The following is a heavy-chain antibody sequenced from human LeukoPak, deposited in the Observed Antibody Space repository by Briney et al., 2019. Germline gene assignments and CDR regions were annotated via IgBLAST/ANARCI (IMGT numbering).Heavy chain of an antibody. J-gene: IGHJ4*02. CDR2: IHHSGST. V-gene: IGHV4-38-2*02. D-gene: IGHD5-18*01. Sequence: SETLSLTCTVSGYSITSGFYWGWIRQPPGKGLEWIGTIHHSGSTNYSPSLKSRVTISLDTSKNQFSLKLSSVTAADTAVYYCARGQKYTSGYTVTELGSRYFDYWGQGTLVTVSS. CDR3: ARGQKYTSGYTVTELGSRYFDY. CDR1: GYSITSGFY.